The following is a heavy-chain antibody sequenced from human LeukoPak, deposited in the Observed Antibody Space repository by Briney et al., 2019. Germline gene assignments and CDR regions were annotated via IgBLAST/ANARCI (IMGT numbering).Heavy chain of an antibody. CDR1: GFTFDDYA. V-gene: IGHV3-9*03. CDR3: AKDTTPLASYFDY. Sequence: GRSLRLSCAASGFTFDDYAMHWVRQAPGKGLEWVPGISWDSGSIGYADSVKGRFTISRDNAKNSLYLQMNSLRAEDMALYYCAKDTTPLASYFDYWGQGTLVTVSS. D-gene: IGHD5-12*01. J-gene: IGHJ4*02. CDR2: ISWDSGSI.